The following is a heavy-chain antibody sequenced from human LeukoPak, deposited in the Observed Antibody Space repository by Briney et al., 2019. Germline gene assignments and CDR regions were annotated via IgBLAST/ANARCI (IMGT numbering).Heavy chain of an antibody. J-gene: IGHJ4*02. CDR1: GFTFSSYE. CDR2: ISSSGSTI. V-gene: IGHV3-48*03. Sequence: GGSLRLSCAASGFTFSSYEMNWVRQAPGKGLEWVSYISSSGSTIYYADSVKGRFTISRDNAKNSLYLQMNSLRAEDTAVYYCARVPHYYDSSYFDYWGQGTLVTVSS. CDR3: ARVPHYYDSSYFDY. D-gene: IGHD3-22*01.